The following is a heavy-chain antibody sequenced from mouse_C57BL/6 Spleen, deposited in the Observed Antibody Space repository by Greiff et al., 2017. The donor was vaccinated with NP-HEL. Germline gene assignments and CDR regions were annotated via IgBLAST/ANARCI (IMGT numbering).Heavy chain of an antibody. V-gene: IGHV1-69*01. CDR3: ARRRVRDYYAMDY. D-gene: IGHD2-1*01. CDR2: IDPSDSYT. CDR1: GYTFTSYW. J-gene: IGHJ4*01. Sequence: QVQLQQPGAELVMPGASVKLSCKASGYTFTSYWMHWVKQRPGQGLEWIGEIDPSDSYTNYNQKFKGKSTLTVDKSSSTAYMQLSSLTSEDSAVDYCARRRVRDYYAMDYWGQGTSVTVSS.